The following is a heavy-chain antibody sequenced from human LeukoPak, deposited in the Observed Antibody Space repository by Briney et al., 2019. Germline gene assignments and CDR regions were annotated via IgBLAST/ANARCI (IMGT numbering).Heavy chain of an antibody. D-gene: IGHD3-22*01. CDR2: TNSDGSST. Sequence: PGGSLRLSCAASGFTFSSYWMHWVRQAPGKGLVWVSHTNSDGSSTTYADSVKGRSTISRDNAKNTLYLQMNSLRAEDTAVYYCARGSDSGFDPWGQGTLVTVSS. CDR1: GFTFSSYW. CDR3: ARGSDSGFDP. J-gene: IGHJ5*02. V-gene: IGHV3-74*01.